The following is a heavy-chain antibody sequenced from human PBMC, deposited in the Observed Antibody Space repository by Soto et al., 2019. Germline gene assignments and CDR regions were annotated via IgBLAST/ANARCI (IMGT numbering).Heavy chain of an antibody. D-gene: IGHD3-22*01. CDR3: ATPYYDKMGSFDY. CDR1: GYTLTELS. V-gene: IGHV1-24*01. J-gene: IGHJ4*02. CDR2: FDPEDGET. Sequence: GASVKVSCKVSGYTLTELSMHWVRQAPGKGLEWMGGFDPEDGETIYAQKFQGRVTMTEDTSTDSAYMELSSLRSEDTAVYYCATPYYDKMGSFDYWGQGTLVTVSS.